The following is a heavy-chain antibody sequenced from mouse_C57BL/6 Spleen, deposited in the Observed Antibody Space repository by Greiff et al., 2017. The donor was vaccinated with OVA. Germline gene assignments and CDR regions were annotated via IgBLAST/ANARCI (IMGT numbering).Heavy chain of an antibody. V-gene: IGHV1-61*01. J-gene: IGHJ1*03. CDR3: ARPIYGGYFDV. D-gene: IGHD1-1*01. CDR1: GYTFTRYW. CDR2: IYPSDSET. Sequence: QVQLQQPGAELVRPGSSVKLSCKASGYTFTRYWMDWVKQRPGQGLEWLGNIYPSDSETHYTQKFKDKATLTVDKSSSTAYMQLSSLTSEDSAVYNRARPIYGGYFDVWGKGTTVTVSS.